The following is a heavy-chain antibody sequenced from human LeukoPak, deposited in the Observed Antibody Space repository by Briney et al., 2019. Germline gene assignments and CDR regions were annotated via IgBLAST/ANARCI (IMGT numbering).Heavy chain of an antibody. V-gene: IGHV4-34*01. J-gene: IGHJ4*02. CDR3: ARENPYYYDSSGYKNDGSQFDY. CDR2: INHSGST. D-gene: IGHD3-22*01. CDR1: GGSFSGYY. Sequence: SETLSLTCAVYGGSFSGYYWSWIRQSPGKGLEWIGEINHSGSTNYNPSLKSRVTISVDTSKNQFSLKLSSVTAADTAVYYCARENPYYYDSSGYKNDGSQFDYWGQGTLVTVSS.